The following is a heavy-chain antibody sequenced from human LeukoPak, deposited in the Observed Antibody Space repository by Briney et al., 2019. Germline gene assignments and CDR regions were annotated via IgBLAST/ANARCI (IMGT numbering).Heavy chain of an antibody. V-gene: IGHV3-7*02. D-gene: IGHD1-26*01. CDR3: ARLMGERSLFDY. J-gene: IGHJ4*02. Sequence: GGSLRLSCAASGFTFSSCWMTWVRQAPGKGLEWVANIKQDGNEKYYVDSVKGRFSISRDNAKNSVYLQMNSLRAEDTAVYYGARLMGERSLFDYWGQGVLVTVSS. CDR2: IKQDGNEK. CDR1: GFTFSSCW.